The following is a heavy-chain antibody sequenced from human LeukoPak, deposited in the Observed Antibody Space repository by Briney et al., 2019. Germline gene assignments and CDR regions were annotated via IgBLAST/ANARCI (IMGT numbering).Heavy chain of an antibody. CDR3: ASVGYSYGRRADY. CDR1: GGSFSGYS. CDR2: INHRGST. D-gene: IGHD5-18*01. Sequence: SETLSLTCAVYGGSFSGYSWSWIRQPPGKGLEWIGEINHRGSTNYNPSPKSRVNISVDTSKNQFSLKLSSVTAADTAVYYCASVGYSYGRRADYWGQGTLVTVSS. V-gene: IGHV4-34*01. J-gene: IGHJ4*02.